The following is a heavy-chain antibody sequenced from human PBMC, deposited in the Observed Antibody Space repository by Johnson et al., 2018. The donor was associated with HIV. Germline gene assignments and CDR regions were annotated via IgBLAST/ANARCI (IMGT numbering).Heavy chain of an antibody. J-gene: IGHJ3*02. CDR2: IWYDGSNR. CDR3: AKDQWSSSWTNDAFAM. V-gene: IGHV3-33*06. D-gene: IGHD6-13*01. CDR1: GFTFSSFG. Sequence: QVQLVESGGGVVQPGRSLRLSCAASGFTFSSFGMHWVRQAPGKGLEWVAVIWYDGSNRYYADSVQGRFTISRDNSRNTLYLQMNSLRVEDTAVYYCAKDQWSSSWTNDAFAMWGQGTMVTVSS.